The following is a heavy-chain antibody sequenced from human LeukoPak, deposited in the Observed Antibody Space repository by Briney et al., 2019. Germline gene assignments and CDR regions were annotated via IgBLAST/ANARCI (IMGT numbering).Heavy chain of an antibody. Sequence: SETPSLPCAVYGGSFSGYYWSWIRQPPGKGLGWDGGINHSGSTNYNPSLKSRVTISVDTSKNQFSLKLSSVTAADTAVYYCARKGDVDTAMAGEFDYWGQGTLVTVSS. CDR2: INHSGST. J-gene: IGHJ4*02. CDR3: ARKGDVDTAMAGEFDY. CDR1: GGSFSGYY. V-gene: IGHV4-34*01. D-gene: IGHD5-18*01.